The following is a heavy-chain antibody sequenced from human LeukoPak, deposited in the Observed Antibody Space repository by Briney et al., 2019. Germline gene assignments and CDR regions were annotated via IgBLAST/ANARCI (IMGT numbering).Heavy chain of an antibody. CDR3: ARAKWESSTTCYGA. CDR1: GYTFTSYY. Sequence: ASVKVSCKASGYTFTSYYMHWVRQAPGQGLEWMGWINPNSGDTNYAQKFQGRVTMTRDTSISTAYMELSSLKSDDTAVYYCARAKWESSTTCYGAWGQGTLVTVSS. V-gene: IGHV1-2*02. CDR2: INPNSGDT. D-gene: IGHD2-2*01. J-gene: IGHJ5*02.